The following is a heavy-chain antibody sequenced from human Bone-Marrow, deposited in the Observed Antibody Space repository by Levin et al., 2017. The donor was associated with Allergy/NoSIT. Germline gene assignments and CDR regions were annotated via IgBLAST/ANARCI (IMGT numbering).Heavy chain of an antibody. CDR2: ISDSAARV. CDR1: GLVFSMSH. CDR3: VKEDVIVIPSSFQN. J-gene: IGHJ4*02. D-gene: IGHD2/OR15-2a*01. V-gene: IGHV3-23*01. Sequence: PGGSLRLSCAASGLVFSMSHMSWVRQAPGKGLEWVAAISDSAARVNYADSVKGRFTISRDNSKKTLYLDLNRVRGDDTATYYCVKEDVIVIPSSFQNWGQGTLVTVSS.